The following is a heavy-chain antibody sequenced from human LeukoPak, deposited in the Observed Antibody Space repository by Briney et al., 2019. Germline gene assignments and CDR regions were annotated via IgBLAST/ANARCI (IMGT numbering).Heavy chain of an antibody. CDR2: ISSDGSNK. Sequence: PGGSLRLSCAASGFTFSSYGMHWVRQAPGKGLEWVALISSDGSNKYYADSVKGRFTISRDNSKKTLYLQMNSLRAEDTAVYYCAKDYISSLWGDFDYWGQGTLVTVSS. D-gene: IGHD6-6*01. V-gene: IGHV3-30*18. CDR1: GFTFSSYG. CDR3: AKDYISSLWGDFDY. J-gene: IGHJ4*02.